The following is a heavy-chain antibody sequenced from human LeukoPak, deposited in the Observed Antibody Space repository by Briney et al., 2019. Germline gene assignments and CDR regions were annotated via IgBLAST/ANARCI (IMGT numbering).Heavy chain of an antibody. V-gene: IGHV4-34*01. CDR1: GGSFSGYY. J-gene: IGHJ4*02. Sequence: ASETLSLTCAVYGGSFSGYYWSWIRQPPGKGLEWTGEINHSGSTNYNPSLKSRVTISVDTSKNQFSLKLSSVTAADTAVYYCARPRRCRSTSCSLYDYWGQGTLVTVSS. CDR3: ARPRRCRSTSCSLYDY. CDR2: INHSGST. D-gene: IGHD2-2*01.